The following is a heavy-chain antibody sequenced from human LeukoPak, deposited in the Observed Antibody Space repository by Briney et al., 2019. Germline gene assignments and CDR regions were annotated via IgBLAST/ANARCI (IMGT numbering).Heavy chain of an antibody. Sequence: SETLSLTCTVSGGSISSYYWSWIRQPPGKGLEWIGYIYYSGSTNYNPSLKSRVTISVDTSKNQFPLKLSSVTAADTAVYYCARHSGGVTLTDFDYWGQGTLVTVSS. CDR3: ARHSGGVTLTDFDY. J-gene: IGHJ4*02. CDR1: GGSISSYY. V-gene: IGHV4-59*08. CDR2: IYYSGST. D-gene: IGHD3-10*01.